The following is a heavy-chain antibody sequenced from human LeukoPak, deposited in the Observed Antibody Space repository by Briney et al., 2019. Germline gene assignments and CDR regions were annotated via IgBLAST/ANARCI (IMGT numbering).Heavy chain of an antibody. V-gene: IGHV3-21*01. Sequence: GGSLRLSCAASGFTFSSYSMNWVRQAPGKGLEWVSSISSSSSYIYYADSVKGRFTISRDNAKNSLYLQMNSLRAEDTAVYYCARAIQLWLLATESYFDYWGQGTLVTVSS. CDR1: GFTFSSYS. D-gene: IGHD5-18*01. CDR2: ISSSSSYI. CDR3: ARAIQLWLLATESYFDY. J-gene: IGHJ4*02.